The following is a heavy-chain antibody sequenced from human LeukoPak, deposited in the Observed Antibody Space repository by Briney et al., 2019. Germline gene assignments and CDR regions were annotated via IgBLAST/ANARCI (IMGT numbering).Heavy chain of an antibody. D-gene: IGHD3-22*01. CDR2: INHSGST. CDR3: ARPFDYYDSSGYYMRYYYMDV. J-gene: IGHJ6*03. V-gene: IGHV4-34*01. Sequence: SETLSLTCAVYGGSFSGYYWSWIRPPPGKGLEWIGEINHSGSTNYNPSLKSRVTISVDTSKNQFSLKLSSVTAADTAVYYCARPFDYYDSSGYYMRYYYMDVWGKGTTVTVSS. CDR1: GGSFSGYY.